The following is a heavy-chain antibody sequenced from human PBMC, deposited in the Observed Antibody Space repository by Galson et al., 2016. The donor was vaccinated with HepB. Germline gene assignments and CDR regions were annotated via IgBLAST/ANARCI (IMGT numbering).Heavy chain of an antibody. CDR3: ARAEYSGKYEAYYFDY. CDR1: GYTFTNYY. CDR2: INTSGGST. V-gene: IGHV1-46*01. J-gene: IGHJ4*02. Sequence: SVTVSCKASGYTFTNYYMHWVRQAPGQGLEWMGIINTSGGSTSYAQRFQGRVTMTRDTSTSTVYLELSSLRFEDAAVYYCARAEYSGKYEAYYFDYWGQGTLVTVSS. D-gene: IGHD1-26*01.